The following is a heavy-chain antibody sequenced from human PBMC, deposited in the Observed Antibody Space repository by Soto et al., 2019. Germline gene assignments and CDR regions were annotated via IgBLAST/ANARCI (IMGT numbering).Heavy chain of an antibody. CDR2: INSDGSST. V-gene: IGHV3-74*01. J-gene: IGHJ4*02. CDR3: VRTSLVVVAATREDY. CDR1: GFTFSSYW. D-gene: IGHD2-15*01. Sequence: EVQLVESGGGLVQPGESLRLSCAASGFTFSSYWMHWVRQAPGKGLVWVSRINSDGSSTSYAGSVKGRFTISRDNAKNTMYLQMSSLRAEDTAVYYCVRTSLVVVAATREDYWGQGTLVTVSS.